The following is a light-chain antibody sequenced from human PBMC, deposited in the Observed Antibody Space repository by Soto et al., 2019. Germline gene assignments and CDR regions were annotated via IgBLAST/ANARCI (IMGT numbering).Light chain of an antibody. J-gene: IGKJ4*01. V-gene: IGKV1-9*01. CDR2: AAS. Sequence: DIQLTQSPSFLSASVGDRVTITCRATQGISTYLAWYQQKPGKAPKLLIYAASTLQSGVTSRFSGSGSGTEFTLTSSSLQPEDFATYYCQQLKSYPLTFGGGTKVEIK. CDR3: QQLKSYPLT. CDR1: QGISTY.